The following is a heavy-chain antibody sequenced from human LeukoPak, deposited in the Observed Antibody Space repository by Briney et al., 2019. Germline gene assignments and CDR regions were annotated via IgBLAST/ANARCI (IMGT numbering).Heavy chain of an antibody. V-gene: IGHV3-48*03. CDR1: GFTFSSYE. D-gene: IGHD3-10*01. CDR2: ISSSGSTI. Sequence: GGSLRLSCAASGFTFSSYEMNWVRQAPGKGLEWVSYISSSGSTIYYADSVKGRFTISRDNAKNSLYLQMNSLRAEDTAVYYCAKDPLSGVTMVRGLSSPDQQMDVWGKGTTVTISS. J-gene: IGHJ6*04. CDR3: AKDPLSGVTMVRGLSSPDQQMDV.